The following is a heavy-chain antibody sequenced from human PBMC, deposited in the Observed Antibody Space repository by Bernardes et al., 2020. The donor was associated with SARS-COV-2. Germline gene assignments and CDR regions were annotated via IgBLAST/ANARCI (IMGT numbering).Heavy chain of an antibody. D-gene: IGHD1-20*01. CDR2: ISSNGGST. J-gene: IGHJ4*02. V-gene: IGHV3-64D*08. Sequence: GGSLRLSCSASGFTFSSYAMHWVRQAPGKGLEYVSAISSNGGSTYYADSVKGRFTISRDNSKNTLYLQMSSLRAEDTAVYYCVKDLTGTTLTGSFDYWGQGTLVTVAS. CDR1: GFTFSSYA. CDR3: VKDLTGTTLTGSFDY.